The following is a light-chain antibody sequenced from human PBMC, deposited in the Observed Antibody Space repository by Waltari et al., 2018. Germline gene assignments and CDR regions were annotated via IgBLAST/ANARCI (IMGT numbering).Light chain of an antibody. Sequence: TQLTQSPSSLAASVGDRVTISCRTSQVILGFLAWYQQKPGKAPKLRIYAASTLQSGVPSRFSGSGSGTEFTLTISSLQSEDFAVYYCQQYNNWETFGQGTKVEIK. CDR3: QQYNNWET. CDR2: AAS. V-gene: IGKV1-9*01. CDR1: QVILGF. J-gene: IGKJ1*01.